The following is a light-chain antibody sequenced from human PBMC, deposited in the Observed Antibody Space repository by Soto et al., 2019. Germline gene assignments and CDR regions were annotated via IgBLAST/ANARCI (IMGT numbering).Light chain of an antibody. CDR3: QQLYSYPLT. J-gene: IGKJ4*01. CDR1: PGITRY. Sequence: IQVTQSPSSLSASVGDRVTITCRASPGITRYLAWYQQKPGKAPKLLIYAASALQTGVSSRFSGSGYGTDFALTISNLQPEDFATYFCQQLYSYPLTFGGGTTVEF. CDR2: AAS. V-gene: IGKV1-9*01.